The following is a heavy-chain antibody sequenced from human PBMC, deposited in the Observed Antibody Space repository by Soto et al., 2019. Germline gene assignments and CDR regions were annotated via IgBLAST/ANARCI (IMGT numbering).Heavy chain of an antibody. CDR2: ISYDGSNK. Sequence: GGSLRLSCAASGFTFSSYGMHWVRQAPGKGLEWVAVISYDGSNKYYADSVKGRFTISRDNSKNTLYLQMNSLRAEDTAVYYCAKDGRWDSSSYLGYWGQGTLVTVSS. CDR3: AKDGRWDSSSYLGY. CDR1: GFTFSSYG. J-gene: IGHJ4*02. V-gene: IGHV3-30*18. D-gene: IGHD6-6*01.